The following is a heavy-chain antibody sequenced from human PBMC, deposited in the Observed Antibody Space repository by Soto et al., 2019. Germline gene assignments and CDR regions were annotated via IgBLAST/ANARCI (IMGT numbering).Heavy chain of an antibody. CDR2: IKQDGSEI. CDR3: ARYSGSYYPVGHDR. D-gene: IGHD3-10*01. V-gene: IGHV3-7*01. Sequence: VNLVESGGGSVEPGGSLRLACEASGFMFSSYWMSWVRQAPGEGLEWVANIKQDGSEIHYLDSVEGRFTIFRDNARTSLYLQMNSLRAEDTAVYFCARYSGSYYPVGHDRWGQGTLVVVSS. CDR1: GFMFSSYW. J-gene: IGHJ5*02.